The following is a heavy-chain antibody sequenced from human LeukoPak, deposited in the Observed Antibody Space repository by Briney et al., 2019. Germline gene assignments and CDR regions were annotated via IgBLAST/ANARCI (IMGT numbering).Heavy chain of an antibody. CDR1: GFTFCSYA. J-gene: IGHJ3*02. CDR3: ARAAFDI. V-gene: IGHV3-30-3*01. CDR2: ISYDGCNK. Sequence: GGSLRLSCAASGFTFCSYAMHWVRQAPGKGLEWVAVISYDGCNKYYADSVKGRFTISRDNSKNTLYLQMNSLRAEDTAVYYCARAAFDIWGQGTMVTVSS.